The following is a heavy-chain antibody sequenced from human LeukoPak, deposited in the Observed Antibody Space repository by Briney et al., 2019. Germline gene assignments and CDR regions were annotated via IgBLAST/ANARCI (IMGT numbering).Heavy chain of an antibody. V-gene: IGHV4-34*01. CDR2: INHSGST. D-gene: IGHD3-22*01. CDR1: GGSFSGYY. CDR3: ASLSYYDSSGYYSYFDY. J-gene: IGHJ4*02. Sequence: SETLSLTCAVYGGSFSGYYWSWIRQPPGKGLEWIGEINHSGSTNYNPSLKSRVTISVDSSKNQFSLKLSSVTAADTAVYYCASLSYYDSSGYYSYFDYWGQGTLVTVSS.